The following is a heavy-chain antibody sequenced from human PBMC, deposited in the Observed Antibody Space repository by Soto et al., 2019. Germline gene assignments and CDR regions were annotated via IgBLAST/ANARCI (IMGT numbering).Heavy chain of an antibody. V-gene: IGHV3-66*01. J-gene: IGHJ4*02. Sequence: EVQMVESGGGLVQPGGSLRLSCAVSGFTVITNYISWVRQAPGKGLEWVSDIYAGGSTYYTDSVKGRFAISRGNSKNTLYLQMNSLRAEDTAVYYCARKKSIVGATGYFDYWGQGTLVIVSS. CDR2: IYAGGST. CDR3: ARKKSIVGATGYFDY. CDR1: GFTVITNY. D-gene: IGHD1-26*01.